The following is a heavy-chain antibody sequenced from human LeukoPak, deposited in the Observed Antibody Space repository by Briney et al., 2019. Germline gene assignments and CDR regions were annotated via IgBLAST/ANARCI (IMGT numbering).Heavy chain of an antibody. CDR2: INPSGGST. J-gene: IGHJ4*02. CDR3: ATEYSSSFFDY. V-gene: IGHV1-46*01. Sequence: GASVKVSCKASGYTFTSYYMHWVRQAPGQGLEWMGIINPSGGSTSYAQKFQGRVTMTRDTSTSTVYMELSSLRSEDTAVYYRATEYSSSFFDYWGQGTLVTVSS. CDR1: GYTFTSYY. D-gene: IGHD6-6*01.